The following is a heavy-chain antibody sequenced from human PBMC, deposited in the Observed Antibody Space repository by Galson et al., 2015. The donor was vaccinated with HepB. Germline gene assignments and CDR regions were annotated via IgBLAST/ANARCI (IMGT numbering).Heavy chain of an antibody. CDR3: ARDRQQWLVVGFDI. CDR1: GFTFSTST. J-gene: IGHJ3*02. V-gene: IGHV3-7*03. Sequence: SLRLSCAASGFTFSTSTMNWVRQAPGKGLEWVANIKQDGSEKYYVDSGKGRFTISRDNAKNSLYLQMNSLGAEDTSVYYWARDRQQWLVVGFDIWGQGTMVTVSS. D-gene: IGHD6-19*01. CDR2: IKQDGSEK.